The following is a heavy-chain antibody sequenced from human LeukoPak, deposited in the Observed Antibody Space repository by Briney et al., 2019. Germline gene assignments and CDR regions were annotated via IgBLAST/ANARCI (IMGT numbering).Heavy chain of an antibody. V-gene: IGHV3-7*01. Sequence: GGSLRLSCAASGFTFSSYWMSWVRQAPGKGLEWVANIKQDGSEKYYVDPVKGRFTISRDNAKNSLYLQMNSLRAEDTAVYYCAREYSSGGDYAFDYWGQGNLVTVSS. CDR3: AREYSSGGDYAFDY. J-gene: IGHJ4*02. D-gene: IGHD4-17*01. CDR1: GFTFSSYW. CDR2: IKQDGSEK.